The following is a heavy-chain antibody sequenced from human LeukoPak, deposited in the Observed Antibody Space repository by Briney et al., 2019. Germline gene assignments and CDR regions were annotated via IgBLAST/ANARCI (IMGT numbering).Heavy chain of an antibody. CDR3: AADYTSRSYRFDH. CDR2: IYHSGST. D-gene: IGHD3-10*01. Sequence: PPQTLSLTCAVSGASISSGDYSWSWIRQPPGKGLEWIGYIYHSGSTTYNPSLKSRLTISLDRSKNQISLKVNSVTAADTAVYYCAADYTSRSYRFDHWGQGTLVTVSS. V-gene: IGHV4-30-2*01. J-gene: IGHJ4*02. CDR1: GASISSGDYS.